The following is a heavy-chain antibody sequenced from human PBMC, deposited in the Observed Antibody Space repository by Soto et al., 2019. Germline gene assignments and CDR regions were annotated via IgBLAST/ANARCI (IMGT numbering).Heavy chain of an antibody. J-gene: IGHJ4*02. D-gene: IGHD5-12*01. V-gene: IGHV4-30-4*01. CDR1: GGSISSGDYY. CDR2: IYYSGST. Sequence: SETLSLTCTVSGGSISSGDYYWSWIRQPPGEGLEWIGYIYYSGSTYYNPSLKSRVTISVDTSKNQFSLKLSSVTAADTAVYYCARVLPTAADSGYDPDPLDYWGQGTLVTVSS. CDR3: ARVLPTAADSGYDPDPLDY.